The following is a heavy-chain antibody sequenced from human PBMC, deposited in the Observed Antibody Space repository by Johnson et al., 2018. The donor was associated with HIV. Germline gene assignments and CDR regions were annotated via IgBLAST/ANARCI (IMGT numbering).Heavy chain of an antibody. CDR3: ARDNEDIVLVGAFDI. J-gene: IGHJ3*02. CDR1: GFTFSSYA. D-gene: IGHD2-8*02. CDR2: ISYDGSNK. Sequence: VQLVESGGGVVQPGGSLRLSCAASGFTFSSYAMHWVRQAPGKGLEWVAVISYDGSNKYYADSVKGRFTISRDNSKNTLYLQMNSLRAEDTAVYYCARDNEDIVLVGAFDIWGQGTMVIVSS. V-gene: IGHV3-30-3*01.